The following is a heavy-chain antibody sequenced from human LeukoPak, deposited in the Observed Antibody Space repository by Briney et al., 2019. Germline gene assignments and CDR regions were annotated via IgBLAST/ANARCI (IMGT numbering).Heavy chain of an antibody. V-gene: IGHV3-21*01. CDR1: GFTLSIYS. CDR2: ISSSSRDI. J-gene: IGHJ4*02. CDR3: ASWAGNTQSDSWSGPFDY. D-gene: IGHD3-3*01. Sequence: GGSLRLSCAASGFTLSIYSMNWVRQAPGKGLEWVSIISSSSRDIYYADSVKGRFTISRDNAKNSLFLQMSSLRAEDTAVYYCASWAGNTQSDSWSGPFDYWGQGTLVTVSS.